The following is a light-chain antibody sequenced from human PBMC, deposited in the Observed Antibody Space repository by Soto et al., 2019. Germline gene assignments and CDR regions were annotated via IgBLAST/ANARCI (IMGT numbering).Light chain of an antibody. CDR3: MQATQFPPT. CDR1: HILVHSDGETY. V-gene: IGKV2-24*01. J-gene: IGKJ5*01. Sequence: EIVMAQTPLASRATLGQPSSISCRSSHILVHSDGETYLSWLQRRTGQPPRXLIYKISNRFSGVPERLSGSGEGTDLTMKISRVESEDVGVYYCMQATQFPPTFGQGTRLEIK. CDR2: KIS.